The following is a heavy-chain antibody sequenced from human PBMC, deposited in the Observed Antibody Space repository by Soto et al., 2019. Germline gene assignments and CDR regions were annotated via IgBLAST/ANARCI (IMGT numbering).Heavy chain of an antibody. J-gene: IGHJ6*02. Sequence: PGGSLRLSCAASGFTFSGDSMNWVRQAPGKGLEWVASISTTSTYIYYADSVKGRFTISRDNAKNSLHLQMNSLTAEDTAVYYCVRDYVMDVWGQGTTVTVSS. D-gene: IGHD3-10*02. CDR2: ISTTSTYI. V-gene: IGHV3-21*01. CDR1: GFTFSGDS. CDR3: VRDYVMDV.